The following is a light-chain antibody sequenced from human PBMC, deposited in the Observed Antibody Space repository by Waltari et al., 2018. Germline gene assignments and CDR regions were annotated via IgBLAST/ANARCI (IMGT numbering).Light chain of an antibody. CDR2: EDS. V-gene: IGLV3-1*01. CDR1: KLGDKY. J-gene: IGLJ1*01. CDR3: QAWDSSTPSYV. Sequence: SYELTQPPSVSVSPGQTASITCSGDKLGDKYACWYQQKPGQSPVQVTYEDSKRPSGIPERFSGSNSGNTATLTISGTQAMDEADYYCQAWDSSTPSYVCGTGTKVTVL.